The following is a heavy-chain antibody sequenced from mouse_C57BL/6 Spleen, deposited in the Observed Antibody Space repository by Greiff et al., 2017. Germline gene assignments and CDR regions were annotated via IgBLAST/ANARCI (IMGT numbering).Heavy chain of an antibody. J-gene: IGHJ2*01. CDR2: IDPENGDT. D-gene: IGHD1-1*01. Sequence: VHVKQSGAELVRPGASVKLSCTASGFNIKDDYMHWVKQRPEQGLEWIGWIDPENGDTEYASKFQGKATITADTSSNTAYLQLSSLTSEDTAVYYCATYDYGSFPFDYWGQGTTLTVSS. CDR3: ATYDYGSFPFDY. CDR1: GFNIKDDY. V-gene: IGHV14-4*01.